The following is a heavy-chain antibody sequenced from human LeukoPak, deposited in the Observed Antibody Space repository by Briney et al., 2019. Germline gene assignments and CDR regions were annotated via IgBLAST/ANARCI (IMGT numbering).Heavy chain of an antibody. Sequence: SETLSLTCTVSGGSISSYYRSWIRQPPGKGLEWIGYIYYSGSTNYNPSLKSRVTISVDTSKNQFSLKLSSVTAADTAVYYCARDRRPGPYYFDYWGQGALVTVSS. J-gene: IGHJ4*02. CDR2: IYYSGST. CDR3: ARDRRPGPYYFDY. V-gene: IGHV4-59*01. CDR1: GGSISSYY.